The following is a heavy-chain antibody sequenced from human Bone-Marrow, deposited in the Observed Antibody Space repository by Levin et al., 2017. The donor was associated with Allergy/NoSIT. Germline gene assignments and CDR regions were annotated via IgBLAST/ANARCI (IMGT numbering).Heavy chain of an antibody. CDR3: ARGAYCSGGNCYWYFDR. CDR1: GGSISSYY. Sequence: PSETLSLTCTVSGGSISSYYWSWIRQPAGKGLEWIGRIYTSGSTNYNPSLKSRVTLSVDTSKNQFSLKLSSVTAADTAVYYCARGAYCSGGNCYWYFDRWGRGTLVTVSS. CDR2: IYTSGST. D-gene: IGHD2-15*01. V-gene: IGHV4-4*07. J-gene: IGHJ2*01.